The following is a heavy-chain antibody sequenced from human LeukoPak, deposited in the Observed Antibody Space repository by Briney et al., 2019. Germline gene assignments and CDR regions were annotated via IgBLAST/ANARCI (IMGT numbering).Heavy chain of an antibody. CDR3: ARGWWYY. CDR1: GYTFTSYD. CDR2: MNANSGNT. Sequence: GASVKLSCTASGYTFTSYDINWVRQAPGQGLEWMGWMNANSGNTGYAQKFQGRVTMTRNTSISTAYMELSSLRSEDTAVYYCARGWWYYWGQGTLVTVSS. J-gene: IGHJ4*02. D-gene: IGHD2-15*01. V-gene: IGHV1-8*01.